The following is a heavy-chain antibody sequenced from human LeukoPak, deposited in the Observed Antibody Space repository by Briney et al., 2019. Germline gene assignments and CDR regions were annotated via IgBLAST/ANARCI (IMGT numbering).Heavy chain of an antibody. V-gene: IGHV4-59*08. CDR2: IYYSGST. CDR3: ARRHSSGWYHFDY. D-gene: IGHD6-19*01. CDR1: SGSISNYY. Sequence: PSETLSLTCTVSSGSISNYYWSWIRQPPGKGLEWIGSIYYSGSTNYNPSLKSRVTISVDTSKNQFSLKLSSVTAADTAVYYCARRHSSGWYHFDYWGQGTLVTVSS. J-gene: IGHJ4*02.